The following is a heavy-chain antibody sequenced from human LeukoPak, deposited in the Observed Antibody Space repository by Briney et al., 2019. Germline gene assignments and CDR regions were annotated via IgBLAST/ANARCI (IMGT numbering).Heavy chain of an antibody. D-gene: IGHD3-10*01. Sequence: SETLSLTCAVYGGSFSGYYWSWIRQPPGKGLEWIGEINHSGSTNYNPSLKSRVTISVDTSKNQFSLKLSSVTAADTAVYYCARGTMVRGVIIDYWGQGTLVTVSS. V-gene: IGHV4-34*01. CDR2: INHSGST. CDR1: GGSFSGYY. CDR3: ARGTMVRGVIIDY. J-gene: IGHJ4*02.